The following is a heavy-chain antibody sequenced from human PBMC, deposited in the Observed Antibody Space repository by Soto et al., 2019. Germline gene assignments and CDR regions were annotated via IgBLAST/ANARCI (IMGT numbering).Heavy chain of an antibody. CDR1: GGSFSVYY. V-gene: IGHV4-34*01. CDR2: INHSGST. CDR3: ARVEYSSSWYYFDY. D-gene: IGHD6-13*01. J-gene: IGHJ4*02. Sequence: SETLSLTCAVYGGSFSVYYWSWIRQPPGKGLEWIGEINHSGSTNYNPSLKSRVTISVDTSKNQFSLKLSSVTAADTAVYYCARVEYSSSWYYFDYWGQGTLVTVSS.